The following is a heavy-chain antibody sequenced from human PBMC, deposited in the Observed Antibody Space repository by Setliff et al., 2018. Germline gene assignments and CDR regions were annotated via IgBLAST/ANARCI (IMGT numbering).Heavy chain of an antibody. V-gene: IGHV3-7*01. Sequence: QPGGSLRLSCAASGFNFGIYWMTWVRQAPGKGLEWVANIKGDESEKYYVDSVKGRFAVSRDNAKSSLYLEMNSLRTEDTAVYYCARAGLPYGADVWGQGTKVTVSS. CDR2: IKGDESEK. J-gene: IGHJ3*01. CDR3: ARAGLPYGADV. CDR1: GFNFGIYW. D-gene: IGHD4-17*01.